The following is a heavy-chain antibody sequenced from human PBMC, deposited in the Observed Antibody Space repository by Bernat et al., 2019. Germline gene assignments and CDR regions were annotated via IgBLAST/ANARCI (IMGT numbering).Heavy chain of an antibody. CDR3: ARAGGAVTINAFDI. CDR2: IDTAGDT. Sequence: EVQLVESGGGLVQPGGSLRLSCVASGFTFSSYDMHWVRQATGKGLEWVSAIDTAGDTYYPGSVKGRFTISRENAKNSLFLQMNSLRAGDAAVYFGARAGGAVTINAFDIWGQGAMVTVSS. CDR1: GFTFSSYD. V-gene: IGHV3-13*01. D-gene: IGHD3-10*01. J-gene: IGHJ3*02.